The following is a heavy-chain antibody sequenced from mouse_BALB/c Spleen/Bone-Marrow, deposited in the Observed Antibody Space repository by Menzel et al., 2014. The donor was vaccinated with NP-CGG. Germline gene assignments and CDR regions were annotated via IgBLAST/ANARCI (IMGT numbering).Heavy chain of an antibody. CDR3: ARGYRYTWFAY. Sequence: EVQRVESGAELVKPGASVKLSCTGSGFNSKDTYMHWVKQRLEQGLEWIGRIDPANGSTRYDPKFQGKATITADTSSNTAYLQLSSLTSEDTAVYYCARGYRYTWFAYWGQGTMVTVSA. CDR1: GFNSKDTY. J-gene: IGHJ3*01. D-gene: IGHD2-14*01. CDR2: IDPANGST. V-gene: IGHV14-3*02.